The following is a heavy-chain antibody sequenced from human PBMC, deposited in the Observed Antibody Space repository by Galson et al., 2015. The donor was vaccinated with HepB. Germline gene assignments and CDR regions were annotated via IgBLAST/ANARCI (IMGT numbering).Heavy chain of an antibody. CDR1: GGTFSSYT. J-gene: IGHJ3*02. CDR3: ARGQKGAFDI. V-gene: IGHV1-69*13. Sequence: VKVSCKASGGTFSSYTISWVRQAPGQGLEWMGGIIPIFGTANYAQKFQGRVTITADESTSTAYMELSNLRAEDTAVYYCARGQKGAFDIWGQGTMVTVSS. CDR2: IIPIFGTA.